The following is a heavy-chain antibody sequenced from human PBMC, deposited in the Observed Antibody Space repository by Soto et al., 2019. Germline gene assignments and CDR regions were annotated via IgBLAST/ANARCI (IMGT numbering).Heavy chain of an antibody. D-gene: IGHD2-15*01. CDR1: GYTFTSYD. CDR3: ARADNYGMDV. Sequence: QVQLVQSGAEVKKPGASVKVSCKASGYTFTSYDINWVRQATGQGREWMGWMNTNSGNTGYAQKFQGRVTMNSNTSLSTVYMELSSLRSEHTDVYYCARADNYGMDVWVQGTTVTVSS. V-gene: IGHV1-8*01. CDR2: MNTNSGNT. J-gene: IGHJ6*02.